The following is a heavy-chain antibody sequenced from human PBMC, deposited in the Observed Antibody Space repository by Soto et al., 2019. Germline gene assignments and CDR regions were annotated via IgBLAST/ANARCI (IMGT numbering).Heavy chain of an antibody. CDR2: IKQDGSEK. J-gene: IGHJ6*02. CDR3: AWVQPPLLTGDCNNYCYYGREV. D-gene: IGHD3-9*01. V-gene: IGHV3-7*03. CDR1: GFTFSSYW. Sequence: GGSLRLSCAASGFTFSSYWMSWVRQAPGKGLEWVANIKQDGSEKYYVDSVKGRFTISRDNAKNSLYLQMNSLRAEDTAVCYCAWVQPPLLTGDCNNYCYYGREVWGQGTTVTVSS.